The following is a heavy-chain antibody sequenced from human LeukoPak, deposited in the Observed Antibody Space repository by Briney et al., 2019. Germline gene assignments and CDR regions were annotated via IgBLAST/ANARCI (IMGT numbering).Heavy chain of an antibody. CDR1: GFTFSTYI. V-gene: IGHV3-21*01. J-gene: IGHJ4*02. D-gene: IGHD3-10*01. Sequence: GGALRLSCAASGFTFSTYIMNWVRQAPGKGLEWVSSISSSSSYIYYADSVKGRFTISRDNAKNSLYLQMDSLRAEDTAVYYCAGLWFGDRPPFDYWGQGTLVTVSS. CDR3: AGLWFGDRPPFDY. CDR2: ISSSSSYI.